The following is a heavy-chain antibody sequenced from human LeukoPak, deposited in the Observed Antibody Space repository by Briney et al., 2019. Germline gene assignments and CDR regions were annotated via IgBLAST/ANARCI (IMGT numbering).Heavy chain of an antibody. D-gene: IGHD6-19*01. CDR2: IYSSGST. CDR1: GGSISSYY. V-gene: IGHV4-4*07. Sequence: SETLSLTCTVSGGSISSYYWSWIRQPAGKGLEWIGRIYSSGSTNYNPSLKSRVTMSVDTSKNQFSLGLSSVTAADTAVYYCARVGSSGWYTWFDPWGQGTLVTVSS. CDR3: ARVGSSGWYTWFDP. J-gene: IGHJ5*02.